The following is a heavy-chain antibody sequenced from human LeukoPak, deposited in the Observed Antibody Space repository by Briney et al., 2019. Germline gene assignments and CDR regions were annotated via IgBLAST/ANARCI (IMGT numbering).Heavy chain of an antibody. CDR3: ARDGRGAAFGY. CDR2: IYHSGST. D-gene: IGHD3-10*01. J-gene: IGHJ4*02. V-gene: IGHV4-38-2*02. Sequence: PSETLSLTCTVSGYSISSGYYWGWIRQPPGKGLEWIGSIYHSGSTYYNPSLKSRVTISVDTSKNQFSLKLSSVTAADTAVYYCARDGRGAAFGYWGQETLVTVSS. CDR1: GYSISSGYY.